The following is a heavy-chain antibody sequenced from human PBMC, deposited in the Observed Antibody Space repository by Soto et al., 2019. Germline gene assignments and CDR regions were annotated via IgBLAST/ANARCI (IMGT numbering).Heavy chain of an antibody. D-gene: IGHD3-10*01. CDR1: GYSFTSYW. Sequence: GESLKISGKGSGYSFTSYWIGWVRQMPGKGLEWMGIIYPGDSDTRYSPSFQGQVTISADKSISTAYLQWSSLKASDTAMYYCARHLHTMVRGVKRPYYYYMDVWGKGTTVTVSS. CDR3: ARHLHTMVRGVKRPYYYYMDV. CDR2: IYPGDSDT. J-gene: IGHJ6*03. V-gene: IGHV5-51*01.